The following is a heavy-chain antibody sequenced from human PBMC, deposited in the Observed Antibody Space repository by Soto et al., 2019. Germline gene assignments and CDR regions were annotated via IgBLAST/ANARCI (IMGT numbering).Heavy chain of an antibody. CDR3: ARESSGITLYGMDV. V-gene: IGHV1-2*02. D-gene: IGHD1-7*01. Sequence: ASVKVSCKASGYTFTGQYMHWVRQAPGQGLEWMGWINPNSGDTNYAQKFQGRVTMARDTSIGTAYMELSSLRSNDTAIYYCARESSGITLYGMDVWGQGTTVTVSS. CDR2: INPNSGDT. CDR1: GYTFTGQY. J-gene: IGHJ6*02.